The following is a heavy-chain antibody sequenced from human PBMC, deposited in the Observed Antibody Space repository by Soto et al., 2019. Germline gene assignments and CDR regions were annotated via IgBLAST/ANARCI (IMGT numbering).Heavy chain of an antibody. V-gene: IGHV3-9*01. J-gene: IGHJ4*02. Sequence: EVQLVESGGGLVQPGRSLRLSCAASGFTFDDYAMHWVRQAPGKGLEWVSGISWNSGSIGYADSVKGRFTISRDNAKNSLYLQMNSLRAEDTAVYYCAKCGEDYDFWSGYYLFDYWGQGTLVTVSS. D-gene: IGHD3-3*01. CDR3: AKCGEDYDFWSGYYLFDY. CDR2: ISWNSGSI. CDR1: GFTFDDYA.